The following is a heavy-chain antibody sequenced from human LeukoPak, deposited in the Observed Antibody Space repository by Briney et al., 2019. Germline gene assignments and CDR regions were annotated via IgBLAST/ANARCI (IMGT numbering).Heavy chain of an antibody. V-gene: IGHV4-59*12. CDR1: GGSLSGYY. CDR2: IFYSGST. J-gene: IGHJ3*02. CDR3: AKSNGYGLIDI. Sequence: SETLSLTCAVSGGSLSGYYWTWIRQPPGKALEWIGNIFYSGSTYYSPSLKSRVTISLDTSRNQFSLKLNSVTAADTAVYYCAKSNGYGLIDIWGQGTMVTISS. D-gene: IGHD3-22*01.